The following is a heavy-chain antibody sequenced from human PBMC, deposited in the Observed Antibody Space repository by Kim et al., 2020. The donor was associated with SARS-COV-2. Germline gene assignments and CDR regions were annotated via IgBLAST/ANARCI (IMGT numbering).Heavy chain of an antibody. D-gene: IGHD3-22*01. V-gene: IGHV3-33*01. J-gene: IGHJ6*02. CDR1: GFTFSSYG. CDR2: IWYDGSNK. Sequence: GGSLRLSCAASGFTFSSYGMHWVRQAPGKGLEWVAVIWYDGSNKYYADSVKGRFTISRDNSKNTLYLQMNSLRAEDTAVYYCARDRALTIVVVARPHYYYGMDVWGQGTTVTVSS. CDR3: ARDRALTIVVVARPHYYYGMDV.